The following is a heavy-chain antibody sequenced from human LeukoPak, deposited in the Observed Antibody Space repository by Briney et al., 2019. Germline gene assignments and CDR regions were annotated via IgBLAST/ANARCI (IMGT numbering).Heavy chain of an antibody. J-gene: IGHJ4*02. Sequence: GGSLRLSCAASGFTFSSYSMNWVRQAPGKGLEWVSSISSSSSYIYYADSVKGRFTISRDNAKNSLYLQMNSLRAEDTAVYYCASDGVSGYLASFDYWGQGTLVTVSS. CDR3: ASDGVSGYLASFDY. V-gene: IGHV3-21*01. D-gene: IGHD3-22*01. CDR2: ISSSSSYI. CDR1: GFTFSSYS.